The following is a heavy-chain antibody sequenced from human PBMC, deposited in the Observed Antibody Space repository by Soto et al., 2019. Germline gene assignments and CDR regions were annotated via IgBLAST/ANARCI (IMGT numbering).Heavy chain of an antibody. V-gene: IGHV3-30*03. CDR2: ISSDGNNK. Sequence: QVQLVESGGGVVQPGRSLRLSCAASGFTINNYGMHWVRQTPGKGLEWVAVISSDGNNKEYGDSAKGRFTIFRDNSKNTLYLQMNNLRADDTAVYYCARDWGLDWLLQDRFDSWGQGTLVTVSS. CDR1: GFTINNYG. D-gene: IGHD3-9*01. CDR3: ARDWGLDWLLQDRFDS. J-gene: IGHJ4*02.